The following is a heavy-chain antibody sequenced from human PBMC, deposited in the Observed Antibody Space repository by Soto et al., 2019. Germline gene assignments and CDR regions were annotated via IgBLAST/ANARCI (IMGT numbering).Heavy chain of an antibody. CDR3: AKDAGTTSDGMDV. D-gene: IGHD1-7*01. CDR2: MNPNSGST. V-gene: IGHV1-8*01. J-gene: IGHJ6*02. CDR1: RYSLSSYD. Sequence: SVKVTCKASRYSLSSYDINWVRRATGQGLEWMGWMNPNSGSTRYAQKCQGRVTMSRNTSTSTAYMELNSLRSEDTAVYYCAKDAGTTSDGMDVWGQGTTVTVSS.